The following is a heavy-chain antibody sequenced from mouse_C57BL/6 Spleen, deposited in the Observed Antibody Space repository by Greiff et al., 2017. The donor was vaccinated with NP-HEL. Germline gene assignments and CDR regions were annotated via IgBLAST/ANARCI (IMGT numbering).Heavy chain of an antibody. J-gene: IGHJ3*01. D-gene: IGHD1-1*01. CDR1: GFSLTSYG. CDR2: IWSGGST. V-gene: IGHV2-2*01. Sequence: QVQLKQSGPGLVQPSQSLSITCTVSGFSLTSYGVHWVRQSPGKGLEWLGVIWSGGSTDYNAAFISRLSISKDNSKSQVFFKMNSLQADDTAIYDCARGYYGSRGAPWFAYWGQGTLVTVSA. CDR3: ARGYYGSRGAPWFAY.